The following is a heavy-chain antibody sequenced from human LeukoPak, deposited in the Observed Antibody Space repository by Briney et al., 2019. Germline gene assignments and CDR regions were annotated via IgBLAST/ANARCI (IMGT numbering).Heavy chain of an antibody. CDR1: GFTFSSYA. Sequence: GGSLRLSCAASGFTFSSYAMSWVRQAPGKGLEWVSGISGSGGSTYYADSVKGRFTISRDNSKNTLYLQMNSLRAGDTAVYYCAKAVGSTLFDYWGQGTLVTVSS. D-gene: IGHD1-26*01. CDR3: AKAVGSTLFDY. V-gene: IGHV3-23*01. CDR2: ISGSGGST. J-gene: IGHJ4*02.